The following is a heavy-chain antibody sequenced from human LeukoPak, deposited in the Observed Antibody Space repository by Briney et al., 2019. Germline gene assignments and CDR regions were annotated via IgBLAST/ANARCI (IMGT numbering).Heavy chain of an antibody. CDR1: GGSISSSTW. CDR2: IYHSGST. J-gene: IGHJ6*04. CDR3: ARLGVTTVTTTPGILYYYYYGMDV. Sequence: PSGTLSLTFAVAGGSISSSTWWSGVRQPPGKGLEWIGEIYHSGSTNYNPSLKSRVTISVDTSKNQFSLKLSSVTAADTAVYYCARLGVTTVTTTPGILYYYYYGMDVWGKGITVTVSS. V-gene: IGHV4-4*02. D-gene: IGHD4-11*01.